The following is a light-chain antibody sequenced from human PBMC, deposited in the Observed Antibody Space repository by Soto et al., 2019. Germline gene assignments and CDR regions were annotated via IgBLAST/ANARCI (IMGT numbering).Light chain of an antibody. CDR3: QQYNEWPLT. V-gene: IGKV3-15*01. CDR1: QSIGYD. J-gene: IGKJ4*01. Sequence: EIVMTQCPVTVSVSPGEGATLSCRASQSIGYDLAWYRQKPGQAPRLLMFSAFGRATGIPARFIGSASGTEFTLTISSLQSEDFAFYYCQQYNEWPLTFGGGTKLEIK. CDR2: SAF.